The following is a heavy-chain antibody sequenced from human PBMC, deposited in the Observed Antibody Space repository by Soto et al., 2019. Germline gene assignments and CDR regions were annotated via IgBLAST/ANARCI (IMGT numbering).Heavy chain of an antibody. CDR2: ISNDASTT. CDR1: GFTFNSYW. Sequence: EVQLVESGGGLVQPGGSLRLSCAASGFTFNSYWMHWVRQAPGKGLVWVSRISNDASTTNYADSVKGRFTISRDNAKNTLYLQMNSLRAEDTAVYYCASDEGRRGPEYFLHWGQGTLVTVSS. J-gene: IGHJ1*01. CDR3: ASDEGRRGPEYFLH. D-gene: IGHD3-10*01. V-gene: IGHV3-74*01.